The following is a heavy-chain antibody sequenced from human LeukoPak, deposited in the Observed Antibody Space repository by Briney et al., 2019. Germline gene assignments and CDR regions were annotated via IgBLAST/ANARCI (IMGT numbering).Heavy chain of an antibody. CDR1: GFTFSSYG. V-gene: IGHV3-23*01. D-gene: IGHD3-16*02. CDR3: AKGSKFAWGSDRAYYFGY. CDR2: ISGSGGTT. J-gene: IGHJ4*02. Sequence: GGSLRLSCAVSGFTFSSYGMSWVRQAPGKGLEWVSAISGSGGTTYYADSVKGRFTISGDKSKNTLYLKMNSLRSEDTALYYCAKGSKFAWGSDRAYYFGYWGQGTLVTVSS.